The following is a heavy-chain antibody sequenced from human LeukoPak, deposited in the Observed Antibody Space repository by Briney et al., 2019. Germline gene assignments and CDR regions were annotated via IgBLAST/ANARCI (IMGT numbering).Heavy chain of an antibody. J-gene: IGHJ4*02. CDR3: ARVRLCSGGSCHRYFHY. CDR1: GFTFSDHY. CDR2: IRNKANSYTT. Sequence: PGGSLTPSCAASGFTFSDHYMDWVRQAPGKGLEGGGRIRNKANSYTTEYAASVKGRFTISRDDSKNSLYLQMNSLKTEDTAVYYCARVRLCSGGSCHRYFHYWGQGTLVTVSS. D-gene: IGHD2-15*01. V-gene: IGHV3-72*01.